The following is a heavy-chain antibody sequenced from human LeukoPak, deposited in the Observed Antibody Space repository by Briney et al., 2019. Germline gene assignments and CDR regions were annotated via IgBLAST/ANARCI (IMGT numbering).Heavy chain of an antibody. V-gene: IGHV3-74*01. CDR2: INGDGSTT. D-gene: IGHD3-22*01. J-gene: IGHJ1*01. CDR1: GFTFSRYW. CDR3: ATGNYYDSRGYYTFGH. Sequence: GGSLRLSRAASGFTFSRYWMHWVRQAPGKGLVWVSRINGDGSTTSYADSVKGGFTISRDNAKNTLYLQMNSLRAEDTAVYYCATGNYYDSRGYYTFGHWGQGTLVTVSS.